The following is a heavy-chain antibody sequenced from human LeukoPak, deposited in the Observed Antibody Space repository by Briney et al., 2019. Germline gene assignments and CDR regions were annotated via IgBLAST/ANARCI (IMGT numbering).Heavy chain of an antibody. D-gene: IGHD3-10*01. CDR3: ASAPPGSPALNFDY. Sequence: ASVKVSCKASGYTFTSYGISWVRQAPGQGLEWMGWISAYNGNTNYAQKLQGRVTMTTDTSTSTAYMELRSLRSDDTAVYYCASAPPGSPALNFDYWGQGTLVTVSS. J-gene: IGHJ4*02. CDR2: ISAYNGNT. V-gene: IGHV1-18*01. CDR1: GYTFTSYG.